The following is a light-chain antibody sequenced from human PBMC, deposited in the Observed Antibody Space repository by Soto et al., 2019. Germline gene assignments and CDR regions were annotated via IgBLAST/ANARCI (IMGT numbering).Light chain of an antibody. CDR3: QQFDDLPFT. V-gene: IGKV1-33*01. Sequence: DIQMTQSPSSLSASVGDRVTITCQASHDIKKYLNWYQQKAHKVPKLLIHDASTLATGVPSRFTGSGSGTDFTLTINSLQPEDVATYYCQQFDDLPFTFGGGTKVDI. CDR1: HDIKKY. J-gene: IGKJ4*01. CDR2: DAS.